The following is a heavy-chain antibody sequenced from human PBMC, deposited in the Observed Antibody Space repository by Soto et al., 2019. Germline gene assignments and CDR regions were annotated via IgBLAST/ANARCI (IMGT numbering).Heavy chain of an antibody. V-gene: IGHV4-31*03. Sequence: QVELQESGPGLVKPSQTLSLTCTVSGGSISSGGYYWSWVRQHPGKGLEWIGYIYDSGSTYYNPSLKSRATRSIVTSKNRFTLQLTSVTAADTAVYYCASQATGSYPDYWGQGTLVTVSS. D-gene: IGHD6-19*01. CDR3: ASQATGSYPDY. J-gene: IGHJ4*02. CDR2: IYDSGST. CDR1: GGSISSGGYY.